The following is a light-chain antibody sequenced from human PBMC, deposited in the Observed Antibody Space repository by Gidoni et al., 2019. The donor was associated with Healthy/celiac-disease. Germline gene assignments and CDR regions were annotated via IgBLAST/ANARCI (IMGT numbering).Light chain of an antibody. Sequence: DIQITQSPSTLSASVGDRVTLTCRDSQSNSSWLAWYQQKPGKAPKLLIYDASSLESGVPSRFSGSGSGTEFTLTISSLQPDDFATYYCQQYNSYPFTFGPGTKVDIK. J-gene: IGKJ3*01. CDR1: QSNSSW. CDR3: QQYNSYPFT. V-gene: IGKV1-5*01. CDR2: DAS.